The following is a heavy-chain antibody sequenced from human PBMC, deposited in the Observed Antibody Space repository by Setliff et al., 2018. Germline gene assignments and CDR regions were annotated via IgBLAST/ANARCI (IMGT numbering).Heavy chain of an antibody. V-gene: IGHV3-73*01. J-gene: IGHJ6*03. CDR1: GFTFSDYY. CDR3: TRQASPHPDSSGYYYDLKFYYYMDV. CDR2: ISSRPDNYAT. Sequence: GSLRLSCAASGFTFSDYYMSWLRQAPGKGLEWVSHISSRPDNYATLYAASVKGRFTISRDDSKNTAYLQMNSLKTEDTAVYYCTRQASPHPDSSGYYYDLKFYYYMDVWGKGATVTVSS. D-gene: IGHD3-22*01.